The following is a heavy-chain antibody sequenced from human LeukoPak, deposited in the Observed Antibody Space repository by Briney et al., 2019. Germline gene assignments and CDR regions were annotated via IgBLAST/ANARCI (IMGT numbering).Heavy chain of an antibody. V-gene: IGHV3-23*01. CDR2: ISGSGGST. D-gene: IGHD3-22*01. Sequence: GGSLRLSCAASGFTFSSYWMSWVRQAPGKGLEWVSAISGSGGSTYYADSVKGRFTISRDNSKNTLYLQMNSLRAEDTAVYYCAKDLPDYYYDSSGWGGAFDIWGQGTMVTVSS. CDR3: AKDLPDYYYDSSGWGGAFDI. J-gene: IGHJ3*02. CDR1: GFTFSSYW.